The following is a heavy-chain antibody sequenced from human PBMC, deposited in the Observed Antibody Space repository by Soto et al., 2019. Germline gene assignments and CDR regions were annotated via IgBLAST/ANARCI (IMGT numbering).Heavy chain of an antibody. CDR2: IYYSGST. Sequence: QLQLQESGPGLVKPSETLSLTCTVSGGSISSSSYYWGWIRQPPGKGLEWIGSIYYSGSTYYNPSLTSRVTISVDTSKNQFSLKLSSVTAADTAVYYCARHGGPGVLLWFGELYYWGQGTLVTVSS. CDR1: GGSISSSSYY. J-gene: IGHJ4*02. V-gene: IGHV4-39*01. D-gene: IGHD3-10*01. CDR3: ARHGGPGVLLWFGELYY.